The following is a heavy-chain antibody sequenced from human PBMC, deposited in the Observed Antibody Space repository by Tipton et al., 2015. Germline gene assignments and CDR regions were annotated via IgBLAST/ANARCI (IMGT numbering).Heavy chain of an antibody. CDR2: ISHSGST. CDR1: AYSISTDYY. CDR3: ACHDYDLLTRDYQTVDY. J-gene: IGHJ4*02. D-gene: IGHD3-9*01. V-gene: IGHV4-38-2*01. Sequence: TLSLTCAVSAYSISTDYYWVWIRQPPGKGLVWIGTISHSGSTYYTPSLKSRVTISADTSRNQFSLGLSSVTAADTAVYYCACHDYDLLTRDYQTVDYWGQGTLVTVSP.